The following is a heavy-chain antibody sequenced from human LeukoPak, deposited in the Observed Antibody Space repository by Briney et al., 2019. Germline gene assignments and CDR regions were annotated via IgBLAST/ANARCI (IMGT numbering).Heavy chain of an antibody. CDR3: ARAPSEIGGYYPEYFRH. V-gene: IGHV3-21*01. J-gene: IGHJ1*01. D-gene: IGHD3-22*01. Sequence: GGSLRLSCAASGFTFSSYSMNWVRQAPGKGLEWVSSISSSNSYIYYADSVKGRFTISRDNAKNSLYLQMNSLRAEDTGVYYCARAPSEIGGYYPEYFRHWGQGTLVTVSS. CDR1: GFTFSSYS. CDR2: ISSSNSYI.